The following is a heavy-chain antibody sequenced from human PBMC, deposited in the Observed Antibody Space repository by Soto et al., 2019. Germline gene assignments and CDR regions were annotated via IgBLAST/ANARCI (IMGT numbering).Heavy chain of an antibody. Sequence: SETLSLTCTVSGGSISSYYWSWIRQPPGKGLEWIGYIYYSGSTNYNPSLKSRVTISVDTSKNQFSLKLSSVTAADTAVYYCARKSRGSSWYDYYYYYMDVWGKGTTVIVSS. CDR1: GGSISSYY. V-gene: IGHV4-59*01. J-gene: IGHJ6*03. CDR3: ARKSRGSSWYDYYYYYMDV. CDR2: IYYSGST. D-gene: IGHD6-13*01.